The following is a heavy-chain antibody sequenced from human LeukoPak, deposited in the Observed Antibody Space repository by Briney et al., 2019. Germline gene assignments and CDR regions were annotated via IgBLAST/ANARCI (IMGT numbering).Heavy chain of an antibody. CDR1: GGSISSSSYY. V-gene: IGHV4-39*01. CDR2: IYYSGST. Sequence: SETLSLTCTVSGGSISSSSYYWGWIRQPPGKGLEWIGSIYYSGSTYYNPSLKSRVTISVDTSKNQFSLKLSSVTAADTAVYYCASLSQWLVGGRTTQKDYWGQGTLVTVSS. J-gene: IGHJ4*02. CDR3: ASLSQWLVGGRTTQKDY. D-gene: IGHD6-19*01.